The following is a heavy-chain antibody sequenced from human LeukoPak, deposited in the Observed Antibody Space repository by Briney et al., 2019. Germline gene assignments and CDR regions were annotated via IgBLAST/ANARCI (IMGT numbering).Heavy chain of an antibody. CDR2: IYYSGST. V-gene: IGHV4-59*08. CDR3: ARLYGGYCSSTSCSHLDY. CDR1: GGSFSAYY. J-gene: IGHJ4*02. D-gene: IGHD2-2*03. Sequence: SETLSLTCAVYGGSFSAYYWSWIRQPPGKGLEWIGYIYYSGSTNYNPSLKSRVTISVDTSKNQFSLKLSSVTAADTAVYYCARLYGGYCSSTSCSHLDYWGQGTLVTVSS.